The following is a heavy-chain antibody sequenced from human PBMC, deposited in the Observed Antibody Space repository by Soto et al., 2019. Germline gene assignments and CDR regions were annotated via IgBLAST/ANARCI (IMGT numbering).Heavy chain of an antibody. CDR2: INPILSMS. V-gene: IGHV1-69*02. CDR1: GDTFSFYT. J-gene: IGHJ4*02. Sequence: QVQLVQSGAEVKKPGSSVKVSCKASGDTFSFYTINWVRQAPGLGLEWVGRINPILSMSNYAQKFQGRVTXTXKXXTNTAYMEQRSLRSEDTAMYYCATSYGSGHRAFDYWGQGALVTVSS. CDR3: ATSYGSGHRAFDY. D-gene: IGHD3-10*01.